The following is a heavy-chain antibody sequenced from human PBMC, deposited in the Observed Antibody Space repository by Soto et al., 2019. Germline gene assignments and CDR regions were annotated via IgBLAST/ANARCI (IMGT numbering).Heavy chain of an antibody. Sequence: SETLSLTCAVYGGSFSGYYWSWIRQPPGKGLEWIGDSNHTGSTNYNPSLNSRVTISVDTSKNQFSLNLSSVTAADTAVYYCARGYVLRYCDWLKPPYYYYGMDVWGQGTTVTVSS. V-gene: IGHV4-34*01. CDR3: ARGYVLRYCDWLKPPYYYYGMDV. CDR1: GGSFSGYY. J-gene: IGHJ6*02. CDR2: SNHTGST. D-gene: IGHD3-9*01.